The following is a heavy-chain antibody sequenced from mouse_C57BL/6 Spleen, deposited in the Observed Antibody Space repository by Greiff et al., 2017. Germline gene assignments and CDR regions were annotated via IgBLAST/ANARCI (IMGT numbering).Heavy chain of an antibody. CDR3: ARWGAMDY. V-gene: IGHV1-42*01. CDR1: GDSFTGYY. CDR2: INPSTGGT. Sequence: VQLQQSGPELVKPGASVKISCKASGDSFTGYYMNWVKQSPEKSLEWIGEINPSTGGTTYNQKFKAKATLTVDKSASTAYMQLKSLTSEDSAVYYCARWGAMDYWGQGTSVTVSS. J-gene: IGHJ4*01.